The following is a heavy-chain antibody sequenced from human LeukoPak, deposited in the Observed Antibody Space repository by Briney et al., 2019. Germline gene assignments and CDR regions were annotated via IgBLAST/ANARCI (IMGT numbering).Heavy chain of an antibody. Sequence: ASVKASCKASGYTFTSYYMHWVRQAPGQGLEWMGWINPNSGGTNYAQKFQGRVTMTRDTSISTAYMELSRLRSDDTAVYYCARCLGSGSYYPPDYWGQGTLVTVSS. J-gene: IGHJ4*02. D-gene: IGHD3-10*01. CDR1: GYTFTSYY. V-gene: IGHV1-2*02. CDR3: ARCLGSGSYYPPDY. CDR2: INPNSGGT.